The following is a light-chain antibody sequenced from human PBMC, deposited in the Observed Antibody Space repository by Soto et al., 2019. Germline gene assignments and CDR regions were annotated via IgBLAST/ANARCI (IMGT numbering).Light chain of an antibody. V-gene: IGKV3-20*01. CDR3: QQYGSFSIT. CDR2: GAS. J-gene: IGKJ5*01. Sequence: FVVTQSPATLSLYPGERATLSGRDSPSVSSSVAWYQHTPGQSPRLVIYGASSRATGIPDRGSGRGAWTGCTLTISRLEPEDVEVDDCQQYGSFSITFGQGTRLEIK. CDR1: PSVSSS.